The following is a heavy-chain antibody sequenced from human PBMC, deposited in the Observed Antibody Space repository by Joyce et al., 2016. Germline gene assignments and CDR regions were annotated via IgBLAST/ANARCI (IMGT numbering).Heavy chain of an antibody. D-gene: IGHD1-26*01. CDR3: ARSTGGSYLFGIDV. CDR1: GASATSGSFY. Sequence: QVQLQESGPGLLKPSQTLTLTCTVSGASATSGSFYWSWIRQPAGKGLEWIGRIYTTGSTNYKSSLKGRVTMALDTAKNQVSLKLNSVTAADTAVYYCARSTGGSYLFGIDVWGQGTTVTVSS. J-gene: IGHJ6*02. CDR2: IYTTGST. V-gene: IGHV4-61*02.